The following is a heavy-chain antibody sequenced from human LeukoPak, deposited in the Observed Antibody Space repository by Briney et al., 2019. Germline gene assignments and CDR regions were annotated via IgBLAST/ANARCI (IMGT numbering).Heavy chain of an antibody. D-gene: IGHD2-2*01. CDR3: ARLGVPAAGFDY. Sequence: PSETLSLTCTVSGGSISSSSYYWGWIRQPPGKGLEWIGSIFYSGSTYYNPSLKSRVTVSLDTSKNQFSLKLSSVTAADTAVYYCARLGVPAAGFDYWGQGTLVTVSS. CDR2: IFYSGST. J-gene: IGHJ4*02. V-gene: IGHV4-39*01. CDR1: GGSISSSSYY.